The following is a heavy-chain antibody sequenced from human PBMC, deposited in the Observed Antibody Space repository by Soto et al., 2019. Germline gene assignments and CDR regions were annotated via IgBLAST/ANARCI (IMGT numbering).Heavy chain of an antibody. V-gene: IGHV1-18*04. J-gene: IGHJ3*02. Sequence: ASVKVSCKASGYTFTSYGISWVRQAPGQGLEWMGWISAYNGNTNYAQKLQGRVTMTTDTSTSTAYMELRSLRSDDTAVYYCARDPDIAARPSYDAFDICGQGTRDTVS. CDR3: ARDPDIAARPSYDAFDI. CDR1: GYTFTSYG. D-gene: IGHD6-6*01. CDR2: ISAYNGNT.